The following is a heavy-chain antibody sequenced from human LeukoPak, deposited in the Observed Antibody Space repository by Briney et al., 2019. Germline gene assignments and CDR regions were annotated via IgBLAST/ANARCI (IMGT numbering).Heavy chain of an antibody. Sequence: GGSLRLSCEASGFTFSTFAMIWVRQPPGKGLEWVSSIFPSGGEIHYADSVRGRFTISRDNSKSTLSLQMNSLRVEDMAVYYCGRDPDHGAVDYWGQGTLVTVSS. CDR1: GFTFSTFA. V-gene: IGHV3-23*01. D-gene: IGHD3-16*01. CDR3: GRDPDHGAVDY. CDR2: IFPSGGEI. J-gene: IGHJ4*02.